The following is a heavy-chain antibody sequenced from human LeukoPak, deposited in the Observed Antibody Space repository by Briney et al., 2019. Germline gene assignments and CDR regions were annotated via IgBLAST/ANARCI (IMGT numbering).Heavy chain of an antibody. CDR2: IKQDGSEK. J-gene: IGHJ4*02. CDR1: GFTFSSYA. Sequence: GGSLRLSCAASGFTFSSYAMSWVRQAPGKGLEWVANIKQDGSEKYYVDSVKGRFTISRDNAKNSLYLQMNSLRAEDTAVYYCARDKTLVQYYFDYWGQGTLVTVSS. V-gene: IGHV3-7*01. D-gene: IGHD6-13*01. CDR3: ARDKTLVQYYFDY.